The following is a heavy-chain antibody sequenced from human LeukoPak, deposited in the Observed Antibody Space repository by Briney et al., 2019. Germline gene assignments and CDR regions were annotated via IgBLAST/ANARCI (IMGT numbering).Heavy chain of an antibody. D-gene: IGHD1-26*01. J-gene: IGHJ4*02. CDR1: GDPISSYSNYK. CDR3: ARLTPIVGTNY. Sequence: PSETLSLTCTVSGDPISSYSNYKWSWIRQPPGKGLEWIGSIYHSGNTYYNPSLKSRVAISVDTSKNQFSLKLSSVTAADTAVYYCARLTPIVGTNYWGQGTLVTVSS. V-gene: IGHV4-38-2*02. CDR2: IYHSGNT.